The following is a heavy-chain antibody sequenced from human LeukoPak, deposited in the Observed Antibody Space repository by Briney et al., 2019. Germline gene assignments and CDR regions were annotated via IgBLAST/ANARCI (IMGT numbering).Heavy chain of an antibody. J-gene: IGHJ4*02. Sequence: PGRSLRLSCAASGFTFDDYAMHWVRQAPGKGLEWVSGISWNSGSIGYADSVKGRFTISRDNAKNSLYLQMNSLRAEDTALYYCAKDISPQRYYFDYWGQGTLVTVSS. CDR1: GFTFDDYA. V-gene: IGHV3-9*01. D-gene: IGHD1-1*01. CDR3: AKDISPQRYYFDY. CDR2: ISWNSGSI.